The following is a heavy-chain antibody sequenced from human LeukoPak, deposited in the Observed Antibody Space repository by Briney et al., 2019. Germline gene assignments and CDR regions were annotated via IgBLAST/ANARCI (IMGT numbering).Heavy chain of an antibody. J-gene: IGHJ4*02. CDR1: GFTFSSYD. CDR2: IGTAGEI. CDR3: ARGLPGEYFDH. V-gene: IGHV3-13*01. Sequence: GGSLRLSCAASGFTFSSYDIHWVRQATGKGLEWVSGIGTAGEIYYPGSVKGRFTISRENAKNSLYLQMNSLRAGDTAVYYCARGLPGEYFDHWGQGILVTVSS. D-gene: IGHD7-27*01.